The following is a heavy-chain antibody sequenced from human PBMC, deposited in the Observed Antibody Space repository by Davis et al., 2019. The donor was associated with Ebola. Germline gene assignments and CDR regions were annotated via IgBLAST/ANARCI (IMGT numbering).Heavy chain of an antibody. D-gene: IGHD6-25*01. V-gene: IGHV3-73*01. CDR2: IRNKANNYAT. Sequence: GESLKISCAASGFIFSDSGIHWVRQASGKGLEWVGRIRNKANNYATAYGASVKGRFTISRDDSKNTAYLQMTSLKTEDTAVYFCATAGSYRFDSWGQGTLVTVSS. CDR1: GFIFSDSG. J-gene: IGHJ5*01. CDR3: ATAGSYRFDS.